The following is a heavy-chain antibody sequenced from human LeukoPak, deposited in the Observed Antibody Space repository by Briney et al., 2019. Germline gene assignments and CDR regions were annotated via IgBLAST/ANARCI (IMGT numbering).Heavy chain of an antibody. V-gene: IGHV3-30*04. D-gene: IGHD5-24*01. CDR1: GFTFSSYA. Sequence: PGGSLRLSFAASGFTFSSYAMHWVRQAPGKGLEWVAVISYDGSNKYYADSVKGRFTISRDNSKNTLYLQMNSLRAEDTAVYYCARLRRDGYILSPTDYWGQGTLVTVSS. J-gene: IGHJ4*02. CDR3: ARLRRDGYILSPTDY. CDR2: ISYDGSNK.